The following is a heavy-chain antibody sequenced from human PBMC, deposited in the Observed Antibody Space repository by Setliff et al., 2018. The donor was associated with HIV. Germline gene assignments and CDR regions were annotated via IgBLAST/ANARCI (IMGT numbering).Heavy chain of an antibody. Sequence: SETLSLTCSVSGGSISSISYYWGWIRQPPGKALEWIGYLYYSGSTNYNPALKSRVTISIDKSMNHFSLKLTSVTAAETAVYYCAKGPYSSIWYKDYWGQGTLVTVSS. J-gene: IGHJ4*02. CDR2: LYYSGST. CDR3: AKGPYSSIWYKDY. D-gene: IGHD6-13*01. V-gene: IGHV4-61*05. CDR1: GGSISSISYY.